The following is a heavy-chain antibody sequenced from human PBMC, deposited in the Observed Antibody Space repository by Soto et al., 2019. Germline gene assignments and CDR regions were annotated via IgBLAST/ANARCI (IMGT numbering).Heavy chain of an antibody. Sequence: DVQLVESGGALVQPGRSLRLSCAASGFTFDDYAMHWVRQAPGKGPEWVSGISWNSASIGYADSVKGRFTISRDNAKKSLYLQMNSLRPEDTAVYFCGKDLTTMVRMYDYWGQGTLVTVSS. J-gene: IGHJ4*02. CDR2: ISWNSASI. CDR1: GFTFDDYA. V-gene: IGHV3-9*01. D-gene: IGHD5-18*01. CDR3: GKDLTTMVRMYDY.